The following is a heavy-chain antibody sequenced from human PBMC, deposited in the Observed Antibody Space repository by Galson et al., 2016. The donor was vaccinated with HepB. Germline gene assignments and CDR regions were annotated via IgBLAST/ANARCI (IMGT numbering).Heavy chain of an antibody. CDR1: GFTFRTHA. V-gene: IGHV3-30*04. CDR2: SK. D-gene: IGHD5-18*01. Sequence: SLRLSCAASGFTFRTHAVHWVRQAPGKGLEWVGDSKYYPDSVKGRFTISRDNFKNTLYLQMNSLRPEDTAVYYCARCVDTSMAPIDYWGQGTLLTVSS. CDR3: ARCVDTSMAPIDY. J-gene: IGHJ4*02.